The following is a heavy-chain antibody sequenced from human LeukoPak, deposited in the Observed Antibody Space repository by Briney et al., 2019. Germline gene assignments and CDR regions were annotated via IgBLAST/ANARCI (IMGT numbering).Heavy chain of an antibody. CDR3: ARARDVDTAMVTGFDY. Sequence: ASVKGSCKASGYTFTSYYMHWVRQAPGQGLEWMGIINPSGGSTSYAQKFQGRVTMTRDPSTSTVYMELSSLRSEDTAVYYCARARDVDTAMVTGFDYWGQGTLVTVSS. J-gene: IGHJ4*02. D-gene: IGHD5-18*01. CDR2: INPSGGST. V-gene: IGHV1-46*01. CDR1: GYTFTSYY.